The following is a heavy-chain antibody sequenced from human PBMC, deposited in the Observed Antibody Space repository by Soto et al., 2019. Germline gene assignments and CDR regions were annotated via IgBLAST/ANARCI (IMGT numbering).Heavy chain of an antibody. J-gene: IGHJ4*02. V-gene: IGHV3-64D*06. CDR3: VKEILVGEHDDF. CDR2: NSSHGRST. D-gene: IGHD1-26*01. CDR1: GFTFSSFA. Sequence: WGSLRLSCSSSGFTFSSFAMHWVRQAPGKGLEYVSANSSHGRSTYYADSVKGRCTISRDNSKNTLYPQMRSLRVEDTAVYYCVKEILVGEHDDFWGQGTLVTVSS.